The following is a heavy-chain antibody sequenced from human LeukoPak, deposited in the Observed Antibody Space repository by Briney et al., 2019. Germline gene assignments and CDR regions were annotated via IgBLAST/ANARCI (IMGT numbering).Heavy chain of an antibody. Sequence: QTGGSLRLSCAASGFTFSSYGMHWVRQAPGKGLDWVAFIRFDGSDKYYADSVKGRFTISRDNSKNTLYLQMNSLRAEDTAVYYCAKDHSSSKVAATPGDDYWGQGTLVTVSS. CDR3: AKDHSSSKVAATPGDDY. V-gene: IGHV3-30*02. J-gene: IGHJ4*02. D-gene: IGHD2-15*01. CDR2: IRFDGSDK. CDR1: GFTFSSYG.